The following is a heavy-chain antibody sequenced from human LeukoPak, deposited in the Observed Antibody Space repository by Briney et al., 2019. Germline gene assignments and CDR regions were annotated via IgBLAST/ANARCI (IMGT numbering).Heavy chain of an antibody. CDR3: ARTLHNYSSSWEFDY. J-gene: IGHJ4*02. V-gene: IGHV4-31*03. CDR2: IYYSGST. Sequence: SQTLSLTCTVSGGSISSGGYYWSWIRQHPGKGLEWIGYIYYSGSTYYNPSLKSRVTISVDTSKNQFSLKLSSVTAADTAVYYCARTLHNYSSSWEFDYWGQGTLATVSS. CDR1: GGSISSGGYY. D-gene: IGHD6-13*01.